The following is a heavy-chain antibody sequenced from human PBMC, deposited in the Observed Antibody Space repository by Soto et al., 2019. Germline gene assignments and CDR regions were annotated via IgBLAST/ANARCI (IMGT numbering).Heavy chain of an antibody. J-gene: IGHJ6*02. D-gene: IGHD6-13*01. CDR3: ARVGVGIAAAGNYYYYYGMDV. V-gene: IGHV4-59*01. Sequence: SETLSLTCTVSGGSISSYYWSWIRQPPGKGLEWIGYIYYSGSTNYNPSLKSRVTISVDTSKNQFSLKLSSVTAADTAVYYCARVGVGIAAAGNYYYYYGMDVWGQGTTVTVS. CDR1: GGSISSYY. CDR2: IYYSGST.